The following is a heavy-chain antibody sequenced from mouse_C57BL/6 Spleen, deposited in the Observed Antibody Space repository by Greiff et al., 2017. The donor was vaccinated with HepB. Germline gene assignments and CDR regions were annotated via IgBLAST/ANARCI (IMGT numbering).Heavy chain of an antibody. J-gene: IGHJ4*01. D-gene: IGHD2-3*01. V-gene: IGHV5-6*01. Sequence: DVQLVESGGDLVKPGGSLKLSCAASGFTFSSYGMSWVRQTPDKRLEWVATISSGGSYTYYPDSVKGRFTISRDNAKNTLYLQMSSLKSEDTAMYYCARHLDGYYAMDYWGQGTSVTVSS. CDR1: GFTFSSYG. CDR2: ISSGGSYT. CDR3: ARHLDGYYAMDY.